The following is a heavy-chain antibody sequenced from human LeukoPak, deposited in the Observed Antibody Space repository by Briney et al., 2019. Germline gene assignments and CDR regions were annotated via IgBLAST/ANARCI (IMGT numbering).Heavy chain of an antibody. CDR3: ARPNDYHDSTKTLDY. V-gene: IGHV3-21*01. CDR1: GFTFSDYN. J-gene: IGHJ4*02. CDR2: ISSRSSYI. D-gene: IGHD3-22*01. Sequence: GGSLRLSCAASGFTFSDYNMNWVRQAPGKGLEWVSSISSRSSYIYYADSVKGRFTISRDNAKNSLYLQMNSLRAEDTAVYYCARPNDYHDSTKTLDYWGQGTLVTV.